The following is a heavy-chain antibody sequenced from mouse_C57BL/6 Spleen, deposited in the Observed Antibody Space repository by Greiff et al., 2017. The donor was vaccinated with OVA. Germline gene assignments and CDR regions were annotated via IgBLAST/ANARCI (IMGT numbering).Heavy chain of an antibody. CDR1: GYTFTDYN. CDR3: AGGSNYAWFAY. CDR2: INPNNGGT. Sequence: VQLKESGPELVKPGASVKMSCKASGYTFTDYNMHWVKQSHGKSLEWIGYINPNNGGTSYNQKFKGKATLTVNKSSSTAYMELRSLTSEDSAVYYCAGGSNYAWFAYWGQGTLVTVSA. J-gene: IGHJ3*01. V-gene: IGHV1-22*01. D-gene: IGHD2-5*01.